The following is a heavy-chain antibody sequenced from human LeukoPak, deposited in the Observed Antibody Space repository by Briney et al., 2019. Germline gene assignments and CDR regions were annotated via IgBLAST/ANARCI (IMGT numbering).Heavy chain of an antibody. CDR3: AKHNLGYGDYARLVDAFDI. V-gene: IGHV3-23*01. CDR2: ISGSGGST. Sequence: GGSLRLSCAASGFTFSSYAMSWVRQAPGKGLEWVSAISGSGGSTYYADSVKGRFTISRDNSKNTLYLQMNSLRAEDTAVYYCAKHNLGYGDYARLVDAFDIWGQGTMVTVSS. D-gene: IGHD4-17*01. J-gene: IGHJ3*02. CDR1: GFTFSSYA.